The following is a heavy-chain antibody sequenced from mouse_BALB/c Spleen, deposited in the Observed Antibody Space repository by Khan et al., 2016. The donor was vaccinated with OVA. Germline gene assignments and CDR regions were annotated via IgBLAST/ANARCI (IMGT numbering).Heavy chain of an antibody. CDR3: ATSYFYGYFFDY. CDR1: GFTFSSYG. Sequence: EVQGVESGGGLVQPGGSRKLSCAASGFTFSSYGMHWVRQAPEKGLEWIAYISGDSNTIYYADTVKGRFTISRDNSKNTLFLQMTSLMSEDTARYYCATSYFYGYFFDYWGPGTPLTVSS. J-gene: IGHJ2*01. CDR2: ISGDSNTI. D-gene: IGHD1-1*01. V-gene: IGHV5-17*02.